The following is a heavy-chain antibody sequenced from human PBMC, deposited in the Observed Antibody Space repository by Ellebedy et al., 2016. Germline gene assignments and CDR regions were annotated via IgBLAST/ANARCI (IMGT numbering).Heavy chain of an antibody. V-gene: IGHV4-4*02. Sequence: SETLSLTCAVSGGSISSSNWWSWVRQPPGKGLEWIGEIYHSGSTNYNPSLKSRVTISVDKSKNQFSLKLSSVTAADTAVYYCARVGLPHGWYFDYWGQGTLVTVSS. CDR2: IYHSGST. CDR3: ARVGLPHGWYFDY. D-gene: IGHD5-12*01. CDR1: GGSISSSNW. J-gene: IGHJ4*02.